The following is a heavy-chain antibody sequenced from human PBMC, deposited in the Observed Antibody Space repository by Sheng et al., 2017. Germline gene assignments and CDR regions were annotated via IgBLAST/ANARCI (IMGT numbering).Heavy chain of an antibody. CDR2: VNSDGTNT. CDR1: GFTFRSYW. Sequence: EVQLVESGGGLVQPGGSLRLSCAASGFTFRSYWMHWVRQVPGKGLVWVSRVNSDGTNTNYADSVKGRFTISRDNAKNTLYLQMNSLRVEDTAVYYCTPLXQIVDIWGQGTMVTVSS. J-gene: IGHJ3*02. V-gene: IGHV3-74*01. CDR3: TPLXQIVDI. D-gene: IGHD2-2*01.